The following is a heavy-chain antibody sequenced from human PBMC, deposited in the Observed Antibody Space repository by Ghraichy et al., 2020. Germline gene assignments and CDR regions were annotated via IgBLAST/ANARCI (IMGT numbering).Heavy chain of an antibody. D-gene: IGHD5-18*01. CDR3: AKEYTAMLYYYYGLDV. V-gene: IGHV3-23*01. Sequence: GGSLRLSCAASGLTFSSYAMSWVRQAQGKGLEWVSAISGSVGSTYYADSVKGRFTISRDNSKNTLYLQMNSLRAEDTAVYYCAKEYTAMLYYYYGLDVWGQGTTVTVSS. CDR2: ISGSVGST. J-gene: IGHJ6*02. CDR1: GLTFSSYA.